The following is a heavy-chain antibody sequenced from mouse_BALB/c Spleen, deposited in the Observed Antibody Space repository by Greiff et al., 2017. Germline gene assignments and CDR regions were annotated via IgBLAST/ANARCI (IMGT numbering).Heavy chain of an antibody. Sequence: EVKLLESGGGLVQPGGSLNLSCAASGFDFSRYWMSWARQAPGKGQEWIGEINPGSSTINYTPSLKDKFIISRDNAKNTLYLQMSKVRSEDTALYYCARLSREGYFDVWGAGTTVTVSS. V-gene: IGHV4-2*02. CDR1: GFDFSRYW. CDR3: ARLSREGYFDV. J-gene: IGHJ1*01. CDR2: INPGSSTI.